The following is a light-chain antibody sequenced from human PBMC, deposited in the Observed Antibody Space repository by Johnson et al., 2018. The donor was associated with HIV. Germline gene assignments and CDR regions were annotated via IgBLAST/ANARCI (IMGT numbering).Light chain of an antibody. V-gene: IGLV1-51*02. Sequence: QSVLTQPPSVSAAPGQKVTISCSGSSSNIGNNYVSWYQQLPGTAPKLLIYENNKRPSGIPDRFSGSKSGTSATLGITGLQTGDEADYYCGTWDNSLNTGAVFGPGTKVTV. J-gene: IGLJ1*01. CDR1: SSNIGNNY. CDR2: ENN. CDR3: GTWDNSLNTGAV.